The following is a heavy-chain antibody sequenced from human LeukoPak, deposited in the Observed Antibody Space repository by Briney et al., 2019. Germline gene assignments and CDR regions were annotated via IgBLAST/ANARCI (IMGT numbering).Heavy chain of an antibody. Sequence: TGGSLRLSCAASGFTFSNYGMHWVRQAPGKGLEWVAVIWYDGSNKYYADSVKGRFTISRDNSKNTLYLQMNSLRAEDTAVYYCARDPGRYSSGWYYIDYWGQGTLVTVSS. CDR3: ARDPGRYSSGWYYIDY. V-gene: IGHV3-33*01. D-gene: IGHD6-19*01. CDR1: GFTFSNYG. CDR2: IWYDGSNK. J-gene: IGHJ4*02.